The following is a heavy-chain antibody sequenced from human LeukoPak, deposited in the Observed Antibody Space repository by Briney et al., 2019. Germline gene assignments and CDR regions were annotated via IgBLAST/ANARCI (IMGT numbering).Heavy chain of an antibody. Sequence: PGGSLRLSCAASGVTLDDYTMHWVRQAPGKGLEWVSGISWNSGSIGYADSVKGRFTISRDNAKNSLYLQMNSLRAEDTALYYCAKASLGYCSGGSCFFDYWGQGTLVTVSS. CDR1: GVTLDDYT. CDR3: AKASLGYCSGGSCFFDY. D-gene: IGHD2-15*01. V-gene: IGHV3-9*01. CDR2: ISWNSGSI. J-gene: IGHJ4*02.